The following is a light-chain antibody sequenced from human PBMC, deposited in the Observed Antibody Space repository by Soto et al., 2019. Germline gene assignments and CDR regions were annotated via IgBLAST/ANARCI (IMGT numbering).Light chain of an antibody. CDR2: DTS. CDR3: LLHDSGNRV. CDR1: TGAVTSGHY. J-gene: IGLJ3*02. V-gene: IGLV7-46*01. Sequence: QAVVTQEPSLTVSPGGTVTLTCGSSTGAVTSGHYPYWFQQKPGQAPRTLIYDTSNKHSWTPARFSGSLLGGKAALTLSGAQTEDEAEYYCLLHDSGNRVFGGGTKVTVL.